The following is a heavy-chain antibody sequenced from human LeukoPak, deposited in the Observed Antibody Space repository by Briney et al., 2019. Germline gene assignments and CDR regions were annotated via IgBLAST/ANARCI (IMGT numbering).Heavy chain of an antibody. CDR2: INAGNGNT. Sequence: ASVKVSCKASGYTFTSYAMHWVRQAPGQRLEWMGWINAGNGNTKYSQKFQGRVTITRDTSASTAYMELSSLRSEDTAVYYCARAPGADYGGNSIVAFDIWGQGTMVTVSS. CDR3: ARAPGADYGGNSIVAFDI. CDR1: GYTFTSYA. J-gene: IGHJ3*02. D-gene: IGHD4-23*01. V-gene: IGHV1-3*01.